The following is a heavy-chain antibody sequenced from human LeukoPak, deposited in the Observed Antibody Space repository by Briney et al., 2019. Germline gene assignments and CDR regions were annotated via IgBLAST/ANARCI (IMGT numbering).Heavy chain of an antibody. CDR1: GFTFSTYA. CDR3: AKLLATVTTYDY. V-gene: IGHV3-30*04. Sequence: GGSLRLSCAASGFTFSTYAMNWVRQAPGKGLEWVAVISDDGRHNYYADSVKGRFTISRDNSKSTLYLQMNSLRAEDTAVYYCAKLLATVTTYDYWGQGTLVTVSS. CDR2: ISDDGRHN. J-gene: IGHJ4*02. D-gene: IGHD4-17*01.